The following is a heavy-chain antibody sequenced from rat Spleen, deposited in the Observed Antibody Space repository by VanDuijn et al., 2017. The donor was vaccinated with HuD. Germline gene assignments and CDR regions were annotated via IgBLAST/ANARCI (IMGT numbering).Heavy chain of an antibody. CDR2: ITYDGGST. D-gene: IGHD4-4*01. CDR3: ARLGNSGFGNWFAY. CDR1: GFTFSNYG. V-gene: IGHV5-29*01. J-gene: IGHJ3*01. Sequence: EVQLVESGGGLVQPGRSLKLSCAASGFTFSNYGMAWVRQAPTKGLEWVATITYDGGSTYYRDSVKGRFTISRDNAKRTLYLQIDSLRSEDSATYYCARLGNSGFGNWFAYWGQGTLVTVSS.